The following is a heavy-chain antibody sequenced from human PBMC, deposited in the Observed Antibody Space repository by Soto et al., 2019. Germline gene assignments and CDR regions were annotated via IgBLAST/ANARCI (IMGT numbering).Heavy chain of an antibody. Sequence: PSETLSLTCTVSGCSMSSYYWSWIRQPPGKGLEWIGYIYYSGSTNYNPSLKSRVTISVDTSKNQFSLKLSSVTAADTAVYYCARERGYSYGSDYGMDVWGQGTTVTVSS. CDR3: ARERGYSYGSDYGMDV. CDR1: GCSMSSYY. V-gene: IGHV4-59*01. CDR2: IYYSGST. D-gene: IGHD5-18*01. J-gene: IGHJ6*02.